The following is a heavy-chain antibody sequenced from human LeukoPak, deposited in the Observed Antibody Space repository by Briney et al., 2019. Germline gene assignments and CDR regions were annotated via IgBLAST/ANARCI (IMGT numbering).Heavy chain of an antibody. V-gene: IGHV3-7*01. CDR3: AIWAGVTDY. D-gene: IGHD5-18*01. CDR1: GFTFENYW. CDR2: IKQDGSVE. Sequence: GGSLRLSCAASGFTFENYWMSWVRQAPGKGPEWVANIKQDGSVEHYLDSVKGRFTISRDNAKNSLILQMNSLRAEDTAVYYCAIWAGVTDYWGQGTLVTVSS. J-gene: IGHJ4*02.